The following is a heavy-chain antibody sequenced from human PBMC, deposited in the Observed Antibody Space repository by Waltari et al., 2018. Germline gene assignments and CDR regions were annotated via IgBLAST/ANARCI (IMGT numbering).Heavy chain of an antibody. J-gene: IGHJ4*02. Sequence: EVQRLDSGGGFVQAGGCVRRCCAASGFTLSSYAMSWVRQAPGKGLEGVSVIYSGGSTYYADSVKGRFTISRDNSKNTLYLQMNSLRAEDTAVYYCAKGSSGWLPDYWGQGTLVTVSS. CDR3: AKGSSGWLPDY. V-gene: IGHV3-23*03. D-gene: IGHD6-19*01. CDR1: GFTLSSYA. CDR2: IYSGGST.